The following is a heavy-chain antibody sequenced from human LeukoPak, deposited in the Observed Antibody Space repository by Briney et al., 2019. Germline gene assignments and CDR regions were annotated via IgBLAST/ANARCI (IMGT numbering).Heavy chain of an antibody. J-gene: IGHJ4*02. CDR1: GGSISSFH. D-gene: IGHD6-19*01. V-gene: IGHV4-59*01. Sequence: PSETLSLTCTVSGGSISSFHYTWIRQPPGKGLEWIGYIDSSGITNYNSSLNSRVTISLDTSQNQFSLKLNFVTAADTAVYYCATVASGWYPDYWGQGALVTVAS. CDR3: ATVASGWYPDY. CDR2: IDSSGIT.